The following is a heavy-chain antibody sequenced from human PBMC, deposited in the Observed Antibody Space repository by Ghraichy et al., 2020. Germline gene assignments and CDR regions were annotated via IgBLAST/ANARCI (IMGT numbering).Heavy chain of an antibody. J-gene: IGHJ3*02. Sequence: GESLRLSCAASGFTFSSYDMNWVRQAPGKGLEWVAVISYDGSNKYYVDSVKGRFTISRDNSKNTLFLQINSLRAEDTAVYYCAKAFDAHVWVYNSFDIWGQGTMLTVSS. V-gene: IGHV3-30*18. D-gene: IGHD5-24*01. CDR3: AKAFDAHVWVYNSFDI. CDR2: ISYDGSNK. CDR1: GFTFSSYD.